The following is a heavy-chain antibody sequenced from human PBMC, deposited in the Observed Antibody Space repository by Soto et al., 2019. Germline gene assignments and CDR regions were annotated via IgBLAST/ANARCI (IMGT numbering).Heavy chain of an antibody. Sequence: GGSRLSCAASGFTFSSYGMHWVRQAPGKGLEWVAVIWYDGSNKYYADSVKGRFTISRDNSKNTLYLQMNSLRAEDTAVYYCASDPGRITGTHYYYYYMDVWGKGTTVTVSS. V-gene: IGHV3-33*01. CDR3: ASDPGRITGTHYYYYYMDV. CDR1: GFTFSSYG. CDR2: IWYDGSNK. J-gene: IGHJ6*03. D-gene: IGHD1-20*01.